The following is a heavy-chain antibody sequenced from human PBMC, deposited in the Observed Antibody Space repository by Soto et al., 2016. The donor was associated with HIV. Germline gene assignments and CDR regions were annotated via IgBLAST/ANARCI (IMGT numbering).Heavy chain of an antibody. CDR1: RGTFGTHA. CDR2: IIPVFERA. J-gene: IGHJ4*02. D-gene: IGHD6-19*01. Sequence: QVQLMQSGAEMKKPGSSVRVSCKPSRGTFGTHAFSWVRQAPGQAPEWMGGIIPVFERAHYAQKFQGRLTITAEESTTTAYMELSSLRPDDTAIYYCARDIGYCRDSGCYVKGEFEFWGPGTVVTVS. CDR3: ARDIGYCRDSGCYVKGEFEF. V-gene: IGHV1-69*13.